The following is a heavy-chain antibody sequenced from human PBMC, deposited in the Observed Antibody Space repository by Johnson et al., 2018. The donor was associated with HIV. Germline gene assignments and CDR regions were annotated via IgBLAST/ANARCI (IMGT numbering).Heavy chain of an antibody. V-gene: IGHV3-66*02. Sequence: QLVESGGGLVKPGGSLRVSCAASGFTFSDYYMSWVRQAPGKGLEWVSVIYSGGSTYYADSVKGRLSMSRDTSKNRWYAQMNSLRPEDTAVYYCTRVSFTDDAFDVWGLGTMVTVSS. CDR2: IYSGGST. J-gene: IGHJ3*01. CDR1: GFTFSDYY. D-gene: IGHD1-26*01. CDR3: TRVSFTDDAFDV.